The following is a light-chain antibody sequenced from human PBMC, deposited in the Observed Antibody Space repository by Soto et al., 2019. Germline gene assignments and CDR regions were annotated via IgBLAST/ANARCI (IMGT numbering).Light chain of an antibody. Sequence: DIQMTQSPSTLSASVGDRVTITCRASENIYDWLAWYQQKPGNAPKLLIYDASNLETGVPSRFSGSGSGTDFTFTISSLQPEDIATYYCQQYDNLPLTFGGGTKVDIK. CDR3: QQYDNLPLT. V-gene: IGKV1-33*01. CDR1: ENIYDW. J-gene: IGKJ4*01. CDR2: DAS.